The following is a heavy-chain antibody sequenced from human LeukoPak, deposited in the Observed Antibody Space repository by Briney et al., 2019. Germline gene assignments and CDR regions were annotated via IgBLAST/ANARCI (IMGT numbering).Heavy chain of an antibody. CDR2: ISYDGSNK. D-gene: IGHD5-18*01. CDR3: ARGLQLYCFDY. J-gene: IGHJ4*02. CDR1: GCTFSSYA. V-gene: IGHV3-30-3*01. Sequence: PGRCLRLSCAASGCTFSSYAMHWVRQAPGKGLEWVAVISYDGSNKYYADSVKGRFTISRDNSKNTLYLQMNSLRAEDTAVYYCARGLQLYCFDYWGQGTLVTVSS.